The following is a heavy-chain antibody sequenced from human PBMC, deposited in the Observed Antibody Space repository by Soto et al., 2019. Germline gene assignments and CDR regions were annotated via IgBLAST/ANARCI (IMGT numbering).Heavy chain of an antibody. CDR2: ITPLKGNT. D-gene: IGHD4-17*01. Sequence: QVLMVQSGAEVKKPGASVTVSCKASGYTFTSYGISWVRQAPGQGLEWMGWITPLKGNTQYSQKFQGRVIMTTDTSTNTAYLEMRRLTSDDTAVYYCTKDSGASPEYFQDWGQWTLVTVSS. CDR1: GYTFTSYG. CDR3: TKDSGASPEYFQD. J-gene: IGHJ1*01. V-gene: IGHV1-18*01.